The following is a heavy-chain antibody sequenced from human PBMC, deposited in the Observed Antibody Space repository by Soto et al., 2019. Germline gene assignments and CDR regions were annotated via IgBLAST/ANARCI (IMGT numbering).Heavy chain of an antibody. J-gene: IGHJ4*02. CDR2: ISGSGGST. V-gene: IGHV3-23*01. D-gene: IGHD6-13*01. CDR1: GFTFSSYA. Sequence: GGSLRLSCAASGFTFSSYAMSWVRQAPGKGLEWVSAISGSGGSTYYADSVRGRFTISRDNSKNTLYLQMNSLRAEDTAVYYCAKVLGSSSWYYFDYWGQGTLVTVSS. CDR3: AKVLGSSSWYYFDY.